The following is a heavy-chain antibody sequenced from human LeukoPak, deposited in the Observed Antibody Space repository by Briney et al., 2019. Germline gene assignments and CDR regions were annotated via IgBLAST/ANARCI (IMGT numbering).Heavy chain of an antibody. J-gene: IGHJ6*02. CDR3: ATSEYLLYYGLDV. D-gene: IGHD1-14*01. CDR1: GYTLTELS. V-gene: IGHV1-24*01. CDR2: FDPENGET. Sequence: EASVKVSCKVSGYTLTELSMHWVRQAPGKGLEWMGSFDPENGETIYAQKFQGRVTMTEDTSTDTAYMELSSLRSEDTAVYYCATSEYLLYYGLDVWAQGTTVTVSS.